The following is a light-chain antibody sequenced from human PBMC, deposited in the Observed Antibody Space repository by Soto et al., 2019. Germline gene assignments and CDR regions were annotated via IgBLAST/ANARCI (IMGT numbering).Light chain of an antibody. CDR2: TAS. CDR3: LQLNSVPPT. CDR1: QGISRD. J-gene: IGKJ1*01. Sequence: DIQLTQSPSFLSASVGDRVTITCRASQGISRDLTWLQQKPGEAPKLLIYTASTLHTGVPSTFSGSGSATEFTLTIHRLQPEDVATYTRLQLNSVPPTFGQGTKVECK. V-gene: IGKV1-9*01.